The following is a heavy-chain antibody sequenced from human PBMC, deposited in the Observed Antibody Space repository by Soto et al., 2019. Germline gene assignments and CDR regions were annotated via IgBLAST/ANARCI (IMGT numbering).Heavy chain of an antibody. CDR2: IYPGDSDT. CDR1: GYNFNRYW. CDR3: AMSLVNGTYDSFDT. Sequence: EVYLAQSGAEVKKPGESLKISCKGSGYNFNRYWIGWVRQMPGKGLEWMGVIYPGDSDTRYSPSLQGQVTISADKSSSAAYLQWSSLEASDTATCSWAMSLVNGTYDSFDTWGQGTMVTVSS. V-gene: IGHV5-51*03. D-gene: IGHD6-13*01. J-gene: IGHJ3*02.